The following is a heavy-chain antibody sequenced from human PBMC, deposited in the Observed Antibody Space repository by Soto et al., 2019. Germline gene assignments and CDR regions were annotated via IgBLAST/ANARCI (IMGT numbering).Heavy chain of an antibody. CDR1: GDSVSSNSAV. J-gene: IGHJ4*01. D-gene: IGHD1-26*01. Sequence: SQTLSLTCAITGDSVSSNSAVWICVIHSPSRGLEWLGRTYYRSKWYYEYAVSVRGRITINPDTSKNQYSLQLNSVTPEDTAVYFCARGEQYSGRIFDYWGQGTLVTVS. CDR3: ARGEQYSGRIFDY. V-gene: IGHV6-1*01. CDR2: TYYRSKWYY.